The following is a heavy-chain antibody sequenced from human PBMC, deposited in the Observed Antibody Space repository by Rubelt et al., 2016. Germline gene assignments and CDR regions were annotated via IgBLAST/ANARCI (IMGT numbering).Heavy chain of an antibody. CDR3: AKVRTGTTAFTYYYYGMDV. D-gene: IGHD1-1*01. J-gene: IGHJ6*02. CDR1: GFTFSSYA. Sequence: EVQLLESGGGLVQPGGSLRLSCAASGFTFSSYAMSWVRQAPGKGLEWVSAISGSGGSTYYADSVKGRFTSSRDNAKNTLDLELNSLRAEETAVYYCAKVRTGTTAFTYYYYGMDVWGQGTTVTVSS. CDR2: ISGSGGST. V-gene: IGHV3-23*01.